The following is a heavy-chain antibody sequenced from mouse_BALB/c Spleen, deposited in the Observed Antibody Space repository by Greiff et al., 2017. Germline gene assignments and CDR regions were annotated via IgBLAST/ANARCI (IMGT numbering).Heavy chain of an antibody. CDR3: ALDVYFDD. V-gene: IGHV1S81*02. CDR1: GYTFTNYW. Sequence: QVQLQQPGAELVKPGASVKLSCKASGYTFTNYWMHWVKQRPGQGLEWIGEINPSNGRTNYNEKFKSKAKLTVDKSSSTAYMQLSSLTSEDSAVYDCALDVYFDDWGQGTPLTVAA. J-gene: IGHJ2*01. CDR2: INPSNGRT.